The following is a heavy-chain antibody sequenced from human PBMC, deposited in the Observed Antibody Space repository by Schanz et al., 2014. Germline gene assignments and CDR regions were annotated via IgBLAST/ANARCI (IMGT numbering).Heavy chain of an antibody. CDR1: GFIFSAYT. J-gene: IGHJ6*03. CDR3: ARPSDSSWYMDV. D-gene: IGHD2-21*02. CDR2: INQDGSEK. Sequence: EVQLVESGGGLVKPGESLRLSCAASGFIFSAYTMNWVRQAPGKGLEWVANINQDGSEKYYVDSVKGRFTISRDNAKNSLYLQMNGLRAEDTAVYYCARPSDSSWYMDVWGKGTTVTVSS. V-gene: IGHV3-7*01.